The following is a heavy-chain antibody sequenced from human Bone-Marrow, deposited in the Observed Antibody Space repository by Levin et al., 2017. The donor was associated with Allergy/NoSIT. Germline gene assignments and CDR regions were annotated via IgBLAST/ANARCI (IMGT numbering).Heavy chain of an antibody. V-gene: IGHV3-21*06. Sequence: LSLTCAASGLSFSNYDMNLVRQAPGKGLEWVSSISGGSSRIYYADSVKGRFTISRDNAKNSLYLQMNSLRVEDTAVYYCASWAMFYYDGSDFDYFYYGMDVWGQGTTVTVSS. CDR3: ASWAMFYYDGSDFDYFYYGMDV. CDR1: GLSFSNYD. CDR2: ISGGSSRI. D-gene: IGHD3-16*01. J-gene: IGHJ6*02.